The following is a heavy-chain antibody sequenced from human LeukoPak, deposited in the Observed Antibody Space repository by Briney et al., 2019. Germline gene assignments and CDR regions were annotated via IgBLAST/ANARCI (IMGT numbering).Heavy chain of an antibody. V-gene: IGHV3-7*01. CDR3: ARDGSVAGAGKGWAQDI. CDR2: IKKDGNER. Sequence: GGSLRLSCAASGFTFITYWMTWVRQAPGKGLEWVATIKKDGNERYYVDSVKGRFTISRDNAKNSLYLQMNSPRAEDTAVYYCARDGSVAGAGKGWAQDIWGQGTMVTVSS. CDR1: GFTFITYW. J-gene: IGHJ3*02. D-gene: IGHD1-26*01.